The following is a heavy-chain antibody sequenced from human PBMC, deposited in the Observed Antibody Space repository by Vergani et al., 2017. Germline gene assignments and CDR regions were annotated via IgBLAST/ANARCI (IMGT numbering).Heavy chain of an antibody. CDR3: ARSSEYYDILTGYYMDAFDI. CDR1: GGSISSSSYY. J-gene: IGHJ3*02. D-gene: IGHD3-9*01. Sequence: QLQLQESGPGLVKPSEILSLTCTVSGGSISSSSYYWGWIRQPPGKGLEWIGSIYYSGSTYYNPSLKSRVTISVDTSKNQFSLKLSSVTAADTAVYYCARSSEYYDILTGYYMDAFDIWGQGTMVTVSS. V-gene: IGHV4-39*01. CDR2: IYYSGST.